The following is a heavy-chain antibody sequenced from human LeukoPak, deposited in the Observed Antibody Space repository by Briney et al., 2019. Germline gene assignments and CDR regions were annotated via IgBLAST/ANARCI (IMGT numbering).Heavy chain of an antibody. CDR1: GGSISSGGYY. D-gene: IGHD2-15*01. V-gene: IGHV4-31*03. Sequence: PSETLSLTCTVSGGSISSGGYYWSWIRQHPGKGLEWIGYIYYSGSTYYNPSLKSRVTISVDTSKNQFSLKLSSVTAADTAVYYCARSLVVLVLGAFDIWGQGTMVTVSS. CDR2: IYYSGST. CDR3: ARSLVVLVLGAFDI. J-gene: IGHJ3*02.